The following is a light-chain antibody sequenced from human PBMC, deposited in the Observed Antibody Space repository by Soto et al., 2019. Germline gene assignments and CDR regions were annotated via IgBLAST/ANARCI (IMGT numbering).Light chain of an antibody. J-gene: IGKJ1*01. Sequence: DIQMTQSPSTLSASVGDTVTITCRASQSIDNWLAWHQQKPGRAPKLLISKASILESGVPSRFSGSGSGTDFTLTISGLQPDDFAIYYCQQYNSYRAFGQGTKVDI. CDR2: KAS. V-gene: IGKV1-5*03. CDR3: QQYNSYRA. CDR1: QSIDNW.